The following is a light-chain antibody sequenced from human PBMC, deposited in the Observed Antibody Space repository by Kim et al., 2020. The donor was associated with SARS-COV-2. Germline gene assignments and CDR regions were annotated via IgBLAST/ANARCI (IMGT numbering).Light chain of an antibody. CDR2: DTG. CDR3: LLSYSDSRV. Sequence: QAVVTQEPSLTVSPGGTVTLTCDSSTGAVTSGHFPYWYQQKPGQAPRTLIYDTGNRHSWPPARFSGSLPGGKAALTLSAAQAEDEADYYCLLSYSDSRVFGGGTQLTVL. V-gene: IGLV7-46*01. J-gene: IGLJ2*01. CDR1: TGAVTSGHF.